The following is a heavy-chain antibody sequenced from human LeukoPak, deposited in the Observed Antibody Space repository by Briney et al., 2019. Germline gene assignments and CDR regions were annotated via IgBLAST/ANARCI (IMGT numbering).Heavy chain of an antibody. J-gene: IGHJ5*02. CDR2: IYHSGST. V-gene: IGHV4-38-2*02. CDR3: ARRLGYGSGSSNWFDP. Sequence: SETLSLTCTVSGNSISSGYYWGWIRQPPGKGLEWIGSIYHSGSTNYNPSLKSRVTISVDTSKNQFSLKLSSVTAADTAVYYCARRLGYGSGSSNWFDPWGQGTLVTVSS. CDR1: GNSISSGYY. D-gene: IGHD3-10*01.